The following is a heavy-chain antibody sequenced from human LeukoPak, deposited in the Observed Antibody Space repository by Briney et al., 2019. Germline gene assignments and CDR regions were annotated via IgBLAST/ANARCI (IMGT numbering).Heavy chain of an antibody. CDR3: AKCRSSSSSCYNY. CDR1: GFTFSSYA. CDR2: ISGSDDST. V-gene: IGHV3-23*01. D-gene: IGHD2-2*02. J-gene: IGHJ4*02. Sequence: GRSLRLSCAASGFTFSSYAMNWVRQAPGKGLEWVSDISGSDDSTFYADSVKGRFTISRDNSKNTLFLQMNSLRAEDTAVYYCAKCRSSSSSCYNYWGQGTQVTVSS.